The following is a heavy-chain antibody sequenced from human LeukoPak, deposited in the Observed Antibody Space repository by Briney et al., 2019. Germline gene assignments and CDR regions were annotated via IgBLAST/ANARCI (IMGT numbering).Heavy chain of an antibody. J-gene: IGHJ6*03. CDR2: IYSGGST. D-gene: IGHD6-19*01. V-gene: IGHV3-53*01. Sequence: GALRLSCAASGFTSSDYTMNWVRQAPGKGLEWISVIYSGGSTYYADSVKGRFTISRDDSKNTLYLQMNSLRAEDTAIYYCARAQWRTYSYYYMDVWGKGTTVTVSS. CDR3: ARAQWRTYSYYYMDV. CDR1: GFTSSDYT.